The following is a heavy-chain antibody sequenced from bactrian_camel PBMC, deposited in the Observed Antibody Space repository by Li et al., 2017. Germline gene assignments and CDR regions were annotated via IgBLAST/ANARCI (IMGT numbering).Heavy chain of an antibody. Sequence: HVQLVESGGGLVPIGGSLTLSCAAGRYTYKRNCMGWFRQRPGKDREGLAVLWIGGATTTYADSVKGRFVITRDKAKDLVYLQMNGLQPEDTGMYICAATGRGGRCSGGTCFSCFWGQGTQVTVS. CDR1: RYTYKRNC. CDR3: AATGRGGRCSGGTCFSCF. V-gene: IGHV3S1*01. J-gene: IGHJ4*01. CDR2: LWIGGATT. D-gene: IGHD7*01.